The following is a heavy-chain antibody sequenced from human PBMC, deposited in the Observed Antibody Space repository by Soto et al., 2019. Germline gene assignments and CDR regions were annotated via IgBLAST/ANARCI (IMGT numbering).Heavy chain of an antibody. D-gene: IGHD6-19*01. J-gene: IGHJ4*02. CDR2: ISSQSTNI. CDR1: GFTFSGYS. Sequence: GGSLRLSCVGSGFTFSGYSMAWVRQAPGRGLEWVASISSQSTNIDYADSVKGRFTISRDNAKNLVSLQMSSLRGEDTALYYCAKFTEPGYSSIWYYFEYWGQGTPVTVSS. V-gene: IGHV3-21*06. CDR3: AKFTEPGYSSIWYYFEY.